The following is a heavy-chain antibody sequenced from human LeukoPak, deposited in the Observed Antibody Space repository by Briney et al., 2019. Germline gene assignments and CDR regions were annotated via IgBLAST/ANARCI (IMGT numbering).Heavy chain of an antibody. Sequence: GGSLRLSCAASGFTFSSYWMSWVRQAPGKGLEWVANIRQDASEKYYVDSVKGRFTISRDNAKNSLYLQMNSLRVEDTAVYYCARDLGFGEFHPPNDYWGQGTLVTVSS. V-gene: IGHV3-7*01. CDR2: IRQDASEK. CDR3: ARDLGFGEFHPPNDY. J-gene: IGHJ4*02. CDR1: GFTFSSYW. D-gene: IGHD3-10*01.